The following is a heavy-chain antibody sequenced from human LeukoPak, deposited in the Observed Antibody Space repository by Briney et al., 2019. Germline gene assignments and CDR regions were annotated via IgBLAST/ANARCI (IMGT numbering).Heavy chain of an antibody. J-gene: IGHJ4*02. CDR1: GGSFSGYY. D-gene: IGHD2-15*01. CDR2: INHSGST. V-gene: IGHV4-34*01. Sequence: PSETLSLTCAVYGGSFSGYYWSWIRQPPGKGLEWIGEINHSGSTNYNPSLKSRVTISVDTSKNQFSLKLSSVTAADTAVYYCARGSQSLGYCSGGSCRAKMFDYWGQGTLVTVSS. CDR3: ARGSQSLGYCSGGSCRAKMFDY.